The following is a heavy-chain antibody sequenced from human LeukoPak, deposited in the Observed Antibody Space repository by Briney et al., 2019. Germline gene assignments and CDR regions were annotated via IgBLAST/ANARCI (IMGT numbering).Heavy chain of an antibody. J-gene: IGHJ4*02. CDR2: ITSDGSST. V-gene: IGHV3-74*01. CDR3: ARPRGCGSSRCNNFDY. D-gene: IGHD2-2*01. Sequence: PGGSLRLSCAASGFTFSSYWMHWVRQAPGKGLVWVSRITSDGSSTSYADSVKGRFTISRDNAKKSLYLQMNSLRAEDTAVYYCARPRGCGSSRCNNFDYWGQGTLVTVPS. CDR1: GFTFSSYW.